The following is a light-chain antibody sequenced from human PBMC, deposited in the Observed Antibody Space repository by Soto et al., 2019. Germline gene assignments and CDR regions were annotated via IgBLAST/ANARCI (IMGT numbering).Light chain of an antibody. V-gene: IGLV2-8*01. Sequence: QSALTQPPSASGSPGQSVTISCTGTSSDIGYYNFVSWYQQNPGKAPRLLIYEVNKRPSGVPDRFSGSKSGNTASLTVSGLQAADEADYYCTSYAGSDVHYVFGTGTKLTV. CDR3: TSYAGSDVHYV. J-gene: IGLJ1*01. CDR1: SSDIGYYNF. CDR2: EVN.